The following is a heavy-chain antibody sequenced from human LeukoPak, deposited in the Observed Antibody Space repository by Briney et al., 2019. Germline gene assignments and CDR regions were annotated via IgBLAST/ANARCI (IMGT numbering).Heavy chain of an antibody. D-gene: IGHD6-13*01. V-gene: IGHV1-8*01. CDR3: ARGSSSSWYGNYYYYMDV. Sequence: ASVKVSCKASGYTFTSYDINWVRQATGQGLEWMGWMNPNSGNTGYAQKFQGRVTMTKNTSTSTAYMELSSLRSEDTAVYYCARGSSSSWYGNYYYYMDVWGKGTTVTISS. CDR1: GYTFTSYD. J-gene: IGHJ6*03. CDR2: MNPNSGNT.